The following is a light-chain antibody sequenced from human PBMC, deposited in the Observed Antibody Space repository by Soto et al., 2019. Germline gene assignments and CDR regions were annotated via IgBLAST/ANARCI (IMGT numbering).Light chain of an antibody. J-gene: IGLJ1*01. CDR1: SIDVGNYQS. CDR3: SSYTTSSTLV. CDR2: DVS. Sequence: QSALTQPASVSGSPGQSITISFTGTSIDVGNYQSVAWYQHNPGKAPKLMIYDVSIRPSGVSSRFSGPKSANTASLSISGLQADDEADYYCSSYTTSSTLVFGTGTKVNVL. V-gene: IGLV2-14*01.